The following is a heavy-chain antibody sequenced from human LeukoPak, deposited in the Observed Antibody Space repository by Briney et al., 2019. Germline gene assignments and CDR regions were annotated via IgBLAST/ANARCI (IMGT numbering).Heavy chain of an antibody. CDR2: IKLDGSEK. CDR1: GFTFSNYA. J-gene: IGHJ4*02. D-gene: IGHD3-3*01. Sequence: GGSLRLSCAASGFTFSNYAMSWVRQAPGKGLEWVANIKLDGSEKNYVDSVKGRFTISRDNTKNSLYLQMNSLRVEDTAVFYCARDQYDTWSRRGNFDSWGQGTLVIVSS. V-gene: IGHV3-7*03. CDR3: ARDQYDTWSRRGNFDS.